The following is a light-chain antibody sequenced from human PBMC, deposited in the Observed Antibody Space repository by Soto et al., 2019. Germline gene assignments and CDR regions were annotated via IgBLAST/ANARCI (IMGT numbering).Light chain of an antibody. V-gene: IGKV3-15*01. CDR2: EAS. Sequence: EVLMTQSPAILSVSPGERATLSCRASQSVNTFLAWYQQRPGQAPRVLIYEASTRATGIPARFSGSGSGTEFTLTISSLQAEDFAVYYCQQYSDWPPYTFGQGTKVEIK. CDR1: QSVNTF. CDR3: QQYSDWPPYT. J-gene: IGKJ2*01.